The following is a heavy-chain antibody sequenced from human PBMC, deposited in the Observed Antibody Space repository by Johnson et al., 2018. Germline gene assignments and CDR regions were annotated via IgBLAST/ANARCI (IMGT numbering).Heavy chain of an antibody. CDR1: GFTFSGSA. D-gene: IGHD5-24*01. Sequence: EVQLVESGGGLVQPGGSLKLYCAASGFTFSGSAMHWVRQASGKGLEWVGRIRSKANSYATAYAASVKGRFTISRDDSKNTAYLQMNSLKTEDTAVYYCSVLQWGAFDIWGQGTMVTVSS. V-gene: IGHV3-73*01. J-gene: IGHJ3*02. CDR3: SVLQWGAFDI. CDR2: IRSKANSYAT.